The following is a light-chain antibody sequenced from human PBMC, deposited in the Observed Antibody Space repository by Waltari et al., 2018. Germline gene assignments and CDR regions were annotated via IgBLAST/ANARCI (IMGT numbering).Light chain of an antibody. V-gene: IGLV7-46*01. CDR1: TGAVSSGHY. Sequence: QVVVTQEPSLTVSPGGTVTLTCGSSTGAVSSGHYPYWFQQKPGQAPWTLIYDISNKHPRTPARFSGSVVGGRAALTLSGAQPDDEADYYCLLFYSGARVFGGGTKLTVL. J-gene: IGLJ3*02. CDR2: DIS. CDR3: LLFYSGARV.